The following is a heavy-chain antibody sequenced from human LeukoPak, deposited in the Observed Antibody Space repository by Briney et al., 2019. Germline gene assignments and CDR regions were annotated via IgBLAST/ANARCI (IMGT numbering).Heavy chain of an antibody. V-gene: IGHV4-59*13. CDR2: IYFSGTT. CDR3: ARNRNENYYDGDFDY. Sequence: SETLSLTCTVSGDSIDAYYWGWIRQPPGKGLEWIGYIYFSGTTKYNPSLKSRVTISEDTSKNQFSLKLSSVTTADTAVYYCARNRNENYYDGDFDYWGQGTLVTVSS. J-gene: IGHJ4*02. CDR1: GDSIDAYY. D-gene: IGHD1-26*01.